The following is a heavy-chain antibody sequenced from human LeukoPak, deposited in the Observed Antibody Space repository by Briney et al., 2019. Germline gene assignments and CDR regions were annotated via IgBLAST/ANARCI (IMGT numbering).Heavy chain of an antibody. V-gene: IGHV3-9*01. CDR3: AKGRIAADY. CDR2: ISWNSGSI. J-gene: IGHJ4*02. CDR1: GFTFDDYA. D-gene: IGHD6-25*01. Sequence: GGSLRLSCAASGFTFDDYAMHWVRQAPGKGLEWVSGISWNSGSIGYADSVKGRFTISRDNAKNSLYLQMNSLRAGDTALYYCAKGRIAADYWGQGTLVTVSS.